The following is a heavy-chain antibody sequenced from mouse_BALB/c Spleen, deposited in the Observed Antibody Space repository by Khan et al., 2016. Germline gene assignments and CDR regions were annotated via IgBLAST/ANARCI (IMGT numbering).Heavy chain of an antibody. J-gene: IGHJ3*01. V-gene: IGHV1-9*01. CDR2: ILPGTGST. CDR1: GYTFSRYW. CDR3: ARGAY. Sequence: QVQLQQSGAELMKPGASVKISCKATGYTFSRYWIEWVKERPGHGLAWIGEILPGTGSTNYNEKLKGKATFTADTSSNTAYIQLSSLTSEDSAVYYCARGAYWGRGTLVTVSA.